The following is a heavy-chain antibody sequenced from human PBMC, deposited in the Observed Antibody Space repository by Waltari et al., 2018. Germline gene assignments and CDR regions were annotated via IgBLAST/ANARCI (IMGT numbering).Heavy chain of an antibody. CDR2: IYTSGST. CDR1: GGSISSYY. J-gene: IGHJ5*02. D-gene: IGHD3-10*01. V-gene: IGHV4-4*07. Sequence: QVQLQESGPGLVKPSETLSLTCTVSGGSISSYYWSWIRQPAGKGLEWIGRIYTSGSTNYNPSLKSRVTRSVDKSKNQFSLKLSSVTAADTAVYYCARAYGSGSYNWFDPWGQGTLVTVSS. CDR3: ARAYGSGSYNWFDP.